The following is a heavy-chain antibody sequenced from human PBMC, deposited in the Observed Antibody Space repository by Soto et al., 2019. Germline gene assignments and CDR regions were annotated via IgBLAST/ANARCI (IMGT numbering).Heavy chain of an antibody. CDR3: AKGGRDWINYFDY. CDR2: ISGSGGST. Sequence: EVQLLESGGGLVQPGGSLRLSCAASGFTFSSYAMSWVRQAPGKGLEWVSAISGSGGSTYYADSVKGRFTISRDDSKNTLYLQMNSLRAEDTAVYYCAKGGRDWINYFDYWGQGTLVTVSS. D-gene: IGHD2-2*03. V-gene: IGHV3-23*01. J-gene: IGHJ4*02. CDR1: GFTFSSYA.